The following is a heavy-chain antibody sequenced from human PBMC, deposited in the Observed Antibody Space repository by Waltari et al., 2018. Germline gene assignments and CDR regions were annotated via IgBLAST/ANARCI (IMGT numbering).Heavy chain of an antibody. D-gene: IGHD1-26*01. CDR1: GFTFSSYR. J-gene: IGHJ4*02. Sequence: VQLVESGGGLEQPGGSLSLSCAASGFTFSSYRMNWVRQAQGGGRGWGSYITSGSTTKYYADSVKGRFTIARDNAKNSLYLQMDSLRAEDTAVYDCARGAGSYQDFDYWGQGTLVTVSS. CDR3: ARGAGSYQDFDY. V-gene: IGHV3-48*01. CDR2: ITSGSTTK.